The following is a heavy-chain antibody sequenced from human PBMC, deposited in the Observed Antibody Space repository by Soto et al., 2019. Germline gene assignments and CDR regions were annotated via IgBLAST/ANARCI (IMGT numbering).Heavy chain of an antibody. CDR1: GGSISSGDYY. CDR3: ARDGRLLWFGESPTETLHYYGMDV. V-gene: IGHV4-30-4*01. Sequence: SETLSLTCAVSGGSISSGDYYWSWIRQPPGKGLEWIGYIYYSGSTYYNPSLKSRVTISVDTSKNQFSLKLSSVTAADTAVYYCARDGRLLWFGESPTETLHYYGMDVWGQGTTVTVSS. CDR2: IYYSGST. J-gene: IGHJ6*02. D-gene: IGHD3-10*01.